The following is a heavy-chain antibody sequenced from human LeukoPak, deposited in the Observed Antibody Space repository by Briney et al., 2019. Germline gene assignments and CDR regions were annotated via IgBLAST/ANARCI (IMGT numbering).Heavy chain of an antibody. CDR2: IHHSGVT. CDR3: ARGGYKDF. V-gene: IGHV4-4*02. J-gene: IGHJ4*02. CDR1: GASISSDSW. D-gene: IGHD3-10*01. Sequence: SGTLSLTCAVSGASISSDSWWNWVRQPPGKGLEWIAEIHHSGVTNYNPSLKSRVTISIDKSENQFSLKLKSVTAADTAVYYCARGGYKDFWGQGTLVTVSS.